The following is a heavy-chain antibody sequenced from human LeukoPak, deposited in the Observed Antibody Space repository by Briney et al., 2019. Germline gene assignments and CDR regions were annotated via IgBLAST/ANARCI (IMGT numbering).Heavy chain of an antibody. D-gene: IGHD1-26*01. V-gene: IGHV4-34*01. CDR2: INHSGST. CDR1: GGSFSDYY. CDR3: ARRRRSGSQVLDF. J-gene: IGHJ4*02. Sequence: SETLSLTCAVYGGSFSDYYWGWIRQPPGKGLEWIGEINHSGSTNYNSSLKSRVIISVATSKNQFSLRLSSVTAADTAAYYCARRRRSGSQVLDFWGQGTLVTVSS.